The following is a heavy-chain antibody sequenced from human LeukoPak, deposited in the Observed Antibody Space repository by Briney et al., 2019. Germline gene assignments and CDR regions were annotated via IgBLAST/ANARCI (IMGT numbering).Heavy chain of an antibody. CDR1: GFTFSTYG. D-gene: IGHD1-26*01. CDR3: AKEYSGSFSPFPSYFDY. Sequence: PGGSLRLSCAASGFTFSTYGMSWVRQAPGKGLEWVSAISGSGGSTHYADSVKGRFTISRDNSKSTLYLQMNSLRAEDTAIYYCAKEYSGSFSPFPSYFDYWGQGVLVTVSS. V-gene: IGHV3-23*01. J-gene: IGHJ4*02. CDR2: ISGSGGST.